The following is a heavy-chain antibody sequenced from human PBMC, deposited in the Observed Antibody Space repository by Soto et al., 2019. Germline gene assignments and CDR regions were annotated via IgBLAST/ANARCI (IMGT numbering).Heavy chain of an antibody. CDR2: INHSGST. CDR1: GGSFSGYY. D-gene: IGHD2-2*01. Sequence: QVQLQQWGAGLLKPSETLSLTCAVYGGSFSGYYWSWIRQPPGKRLEWIGEINHSGSTNYNPSLKSRVTISVDTSKNQFSLKLSSVTAADTAVYYCARRGYCSSTSCYGSRKFDYWGQGTLVTVSS. CDR3: ARRGYCSSTSCYGSRKFDY. V-gene: IGHV4-34*01. J-gene: IGHJ4*02.